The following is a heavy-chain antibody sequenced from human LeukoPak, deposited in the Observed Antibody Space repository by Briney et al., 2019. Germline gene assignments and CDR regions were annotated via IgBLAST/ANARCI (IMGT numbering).Heavy chain of an antibody. Sequence: ASVKVSCKASGYTFTGYYMHWVRQAPGQGLEWMGCINPNSGGTNYAQKFQGRVTMTRDTSISTAYMELSRLRSDDTAVYYCALISGVRGAEDTRQSIGFDYWGQGTLVTVSS. V-gene: IGHV1-2*02. J-gene: IGHJ4*02. D-gene: IGHD3-10*01. CDR1: GYTFTGYY. CDR2: INPNSGGT. CDR3: ALISGVRGAEDTRQSIGFDY.